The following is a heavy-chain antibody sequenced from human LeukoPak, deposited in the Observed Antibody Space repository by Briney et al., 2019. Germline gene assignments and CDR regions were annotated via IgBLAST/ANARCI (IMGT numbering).Heavy chain of an antibody. Sequence: ASVKVSCKASGYTFISYNINWLRQATGQGLEWMGWVNPRSGDAGYLQKFQGRLTITRDSSIDTAYMDLSGLSSEDTAVCYCARGVPLGYCTYGVCYPPYYFDYWGQGTLVTASS. CDR2: VNPRSGDA. CDR1: GYTFISYN. J-gene: IGHJ4*02. V-gene: IGHV1-8*03. CDR3: ARGVPLGYCTYGVCYPPYYFDY. D-gene: IGHD2-8*01.